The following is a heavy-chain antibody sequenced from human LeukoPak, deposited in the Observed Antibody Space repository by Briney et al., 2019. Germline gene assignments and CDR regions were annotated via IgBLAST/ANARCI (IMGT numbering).Heavy chain of an antibody. CDR1: GGSISCYY. V-gene: IGHV4-59*01. Sequence: SETLSLTCTVSGGSISCYYWNCIRQPPGKRLEGMGYIYYRGRRGRTNYNPSLSSRVTTSEHPSKHQSSLTNTSVNAAASPGYYWAGGGDGYQTRFDYWGQGTLLSVSS. D-gene: IGHD5-24*01. J-gene: IGHJ4*02. CDR3: AGGGDGYQTRFDY. CDR2: IYYRGRRGRT.